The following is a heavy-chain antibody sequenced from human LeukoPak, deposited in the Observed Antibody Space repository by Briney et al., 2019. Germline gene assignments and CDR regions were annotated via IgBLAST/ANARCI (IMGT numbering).Heavy chain of an antibody. Sequence: SETLSLTCAVYGGSFSGYYWSWIRQPPGKGLEWIGEINHSGSTNYNPSLKSRVTISVDTSKNQFSLKLSSVTAADTAVYYCARPTQPVAGPTKRFKPLGYWGQGTLVTVSS. CDR3: ARPTQPVAGPTKRFKPLGY. J-gene: IGHJ4*02. V-gene: IGHV4-34*01. D-gene: IGHD6-19*01. CDR2: INHSGST. CDR1: GGSFSGYY.